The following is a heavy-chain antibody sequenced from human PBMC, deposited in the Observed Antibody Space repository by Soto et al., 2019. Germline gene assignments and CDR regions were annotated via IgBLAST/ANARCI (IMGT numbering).Heavy chain of an antibody. CDR2: ISSTTNYI. Sequence: EVQLVESGGGLVKPGGSLRLSCAPSGFTFTRYSMNWVRRPPGKGLGWVSSISSTTNYIYYGDSMKGRFTISRDNAKNSLYLEMNSLRAEDTAVYYCARESEDLTSNFDYWGQGTLVTVSS. V-gene: IGHV3-21*06. CDR3: ARESEDLTSNFDY. J-gene: IGHJ4*02. CDR1: GFTFTRYS.